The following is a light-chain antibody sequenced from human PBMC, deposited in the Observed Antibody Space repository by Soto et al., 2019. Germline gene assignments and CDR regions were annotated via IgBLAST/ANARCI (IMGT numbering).Light chain of an antibody. CDR2: NND. Sequence: QPVLTQPPSVSGAPGQRVTISCTGSSSNIGAGYDVHWYQQLPGAAPKLLIYNNDNRPSGVPDRFSGSKSGTSASLAISGLQAADEADYYCQSYDTSLSGSLFGGGTKLTVL. V-gene: IGLV1-40*01. CDR1: SSNIGAGYD. CDR3: QSYDTSLSGSL. J-gene: IGLJ2*01.